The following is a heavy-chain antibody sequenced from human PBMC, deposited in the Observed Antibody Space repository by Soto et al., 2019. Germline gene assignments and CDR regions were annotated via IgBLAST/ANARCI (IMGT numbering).Heavy chain of an antibody. CDR2: NGDGGTI. CDR3: TRGGNYYFDY. J-gene: IGHJ4*02. D-gene: IGHD1-7*01. Sequence: EVQLVEAGGGLAQPGGSLRLSCAASGFTFSTSWIHWVRQAPGKGLVWVSRNGDGGTINYADSVKGRFTISRDNAKNTVYLQMNSLSADDTAVYYCTRGGNYYFDYWGQGTLVTVSS. CDR1: GFTFSTSW. V-gene: IGHV3-74*01.